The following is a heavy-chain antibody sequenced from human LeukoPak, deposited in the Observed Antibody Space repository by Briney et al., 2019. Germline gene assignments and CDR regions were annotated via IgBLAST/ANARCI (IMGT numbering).Heavy chain of an antibody. CDR3: AELGITMIGGV. CDR2: ISSSGSTI. J-gene: IGHJ6*04. CDR1: GFTFSSYE. V-gene: IGHV3-48*03. Sequence: TGGSLRPSCAASGFTFSSYEMNWVRQAPGKGLEWVSYISSSGSTIYYADSVKGRFTTSRDNAKNSLYLQMNSLRAEDTAVYYCAELGITMIGGVWGKGTTVTISS. D-gene: IGHD3-10*02.